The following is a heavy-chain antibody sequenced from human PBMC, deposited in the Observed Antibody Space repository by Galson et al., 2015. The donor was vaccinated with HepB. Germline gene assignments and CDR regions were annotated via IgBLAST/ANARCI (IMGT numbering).Heavy chain of an antibody. J-gene: IGHJ6*02. V-gene: IGHV3-66*01. CDR3: ARDPGDFYYYGMDV. D-gene: IGHD1-14*01. CDR2: IYSGGST. Sequence: RQAPGKGLEWVSVIYSGGSTYYADSVKGRFTISRDNSKNTLYLQMNSLRAEDTAVYYCARDPGDFYYYGMDVWGQGTTVTVSS.